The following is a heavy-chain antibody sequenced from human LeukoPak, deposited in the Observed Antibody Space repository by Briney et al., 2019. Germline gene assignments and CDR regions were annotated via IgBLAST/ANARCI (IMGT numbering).Heavy chain of an antibody. V-gene: IGHV3-23*01. D-gene: IGHD2-21*02. CDR1: GFTFSSYA. Sequence: GGSLRLSCAASGFTFSSYAMSWVRQAPGKGLEWVSAISGSGGSTYYADSVKGRFTISRDNSKNTLYLQMNSLRAEDTAVYYCARGLMRCGGDCYYSPYLYYYYYGMDVWGQGTTVTVSS. CDR2: ISGSGGST. J-gene: IGHJ6*02. CDR3: ARGLMRCGGDCYYSPYLYYYYYGMDV.